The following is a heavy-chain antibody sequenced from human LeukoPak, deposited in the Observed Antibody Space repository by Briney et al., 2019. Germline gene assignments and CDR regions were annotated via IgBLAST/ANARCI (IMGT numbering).Heavy chain of an antibody. Sequence: GGSLRLSCAASGFTFSSYGMHWVRQAPGKGLEWVAVISYDGSNKYYADSVKGRFTISRDNSKNTLYLQMNSLRAEDTAVYYCARDSFSGYGFFDYWGREPWSPSPQ. J-gene: IGHJ4*02. CDR3: ARDSFSGYGFFDY. CDR1: GFTFSSYG. V-gene: IGHV3-30*03. D-gene: IGHD5-12*01. CDR2: ISYDGSNK.